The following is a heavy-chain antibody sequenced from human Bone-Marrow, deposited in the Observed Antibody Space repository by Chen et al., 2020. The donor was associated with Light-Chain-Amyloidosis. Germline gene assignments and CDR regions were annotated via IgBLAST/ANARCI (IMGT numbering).Heavy chain of an antibody. D-gene: IGHD1-26*01. V-gene: IGHV4-38-2*02. CDR3: AREYSGSHFDY. Sequence: QVQLQESGPGLVKPSETLSLTCAVSGYSLSSGYYWGWIRQPPGKGLEWIASIHHSGGAFYNPSLKSRVTISVDTSKSQFSLKLYSVTAADTAVYYCAREYSGSHFDYWGQGTLVPVSS. J-gene: IGHJ4*02. CDR2: IHHSGGA. CDR1: GYSLSSGYY.